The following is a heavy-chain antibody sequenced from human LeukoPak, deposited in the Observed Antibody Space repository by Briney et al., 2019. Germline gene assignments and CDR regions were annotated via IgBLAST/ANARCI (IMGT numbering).Heavy chain of an antibody. CDR2: TSYDGSNK. V-gene: IGHV3-30*04. D-gene: IGHD3-10*01. CDR1: GFTFSSYA. Sequence: GGSLRLSCAASGFTFSSYAMHWVRQAPGKGLEWVAVTSYDGSNKYYADSVKGRFTISRDNSKNTLYLQMNSLRAEDTAVYYCARIAMVRGVIDDYWGQGTLVTVSS. CDR3: ARIAMVRGVIDDY. J-gene: IGHJ4*02.